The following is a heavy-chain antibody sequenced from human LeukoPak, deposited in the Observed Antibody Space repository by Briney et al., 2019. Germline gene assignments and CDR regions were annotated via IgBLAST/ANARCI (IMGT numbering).Heavy chain of an antibody. J-gene: IGHJ4*02. D-gene: IGHD5-18*01. Sequence: PSQTLSLTCTVSGASISSDGFYWSWIRQHPGRGLEWIGYISYSGTTYYNPSLKSRVTMSVDTSKNQFSLKLSSVTAADTAVYYCARQVTFGYAFAYYFDYWGQGSLVTVSS. CDR3: ARQVTFGYAFAYYFDY. V-gene: IGHV4-31*03. CDR1: GASISSDGFY. CDR2: ISYSGTT.